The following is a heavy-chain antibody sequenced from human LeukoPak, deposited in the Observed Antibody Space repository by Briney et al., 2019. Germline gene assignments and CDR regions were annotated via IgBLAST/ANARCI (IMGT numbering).Heavy chain of an antibody. D-gene: IGHD3-10*01. CDR2: IYTSGST. V-gene: IGHV4-4*07. Sequence: SETLSLTCTVSGGSVSSYYWSWIRQPAGKGLEWIGRIYTSGSTDYNPSLKSRVTMSVDTSKNQFSLKLSSVTAADTAVYYCARVRRSGVTTYYFDYWGQGTLVTVSS. CDR3: ARVRRSGVTTYYFDY. CDR1: GGSVSSYY. J-gene: IGHJ4*02.